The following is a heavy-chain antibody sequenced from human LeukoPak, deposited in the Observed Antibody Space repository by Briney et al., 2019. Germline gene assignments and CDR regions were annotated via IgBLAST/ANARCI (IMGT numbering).Heavy chain of an antibody. D-gene: IGHD3-22*01. J-gene: IGHJ4*02. CDR2: ISGSGGST. V-gene: IGHV3-23*01. CDR1: GFTFSDYY. Sequence: GGSLRLSCAASGFTFSDYYMSWVRQAPGKGLEWVSAISGSGGSTYYADSVKGRFTISRDNSKNTLYLQMNSLRAEDTAVYYCAKDLVRYDDVGTPDYWGQGTLVTVSS. CDR3: AKDLVRYDDVGTPDY.